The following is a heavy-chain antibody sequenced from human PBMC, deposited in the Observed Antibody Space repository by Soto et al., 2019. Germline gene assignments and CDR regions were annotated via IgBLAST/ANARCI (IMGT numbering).Heavy chain of an antibody. J-gene: IGHJ6*02. CDR3: ARQYYYGSGSKGLYGMDV. Sequence: SETLSLTCTVSGCSISTSNHYWGWIRQPPGKGLEWIGSIYYSGSTYYNPSLKSRVTISVDTSKNQFSLKLSSVTAADTAVYYCARQYYYGSGSKGLYGMDVWGQGTTVT. V-gene: IGHV4-39*01. CDR2: IYYSGST. D-gene: IGHD3-10*01. CDR1: GCSISTSNHY.